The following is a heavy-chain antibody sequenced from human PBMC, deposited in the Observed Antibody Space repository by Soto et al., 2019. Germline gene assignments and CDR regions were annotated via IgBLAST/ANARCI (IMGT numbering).Heavy chain of an antibody. CDR1: GATVSSGIYY. V-gene: IGHV4-61*01. CDR2: ITDVGST. CDR3: ARQRVAPAQYYFDY. Sequence: SETLCLTCAVSGATVSSGIYYWTWHPQPPGKGLEWIGYITDVGSTDYNHSLKSRVTISADTTKNHFSLNLRSVTAADTAIYYCARQRVAPAQYYFDYWGQGISVTVSS. D-gene: IGHD2-2*01. J-gene: IGHJ4*02.